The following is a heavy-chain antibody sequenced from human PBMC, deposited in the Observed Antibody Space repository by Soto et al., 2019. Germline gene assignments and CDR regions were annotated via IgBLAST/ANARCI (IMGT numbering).Heavy chain of an antibody. CDR3: ARQIYDSDTGPNFQYYFDS. CDR1: GYSFADYW. D-gene: IGHD3-22*01. V-gene: IGHV5-10-1*01. Sequence: GESLKISCKGSGYSFADYWITWGRQKPGKGLEWMGRIDPSDSQTYYSPSFRGHVTISVTKSITTVFLQWSSLKASDTAMYYCARQIYDSDTGPNFQYYFDSWGQGTPVTVSS. CDR2: IDPSDSQT. J-gene: IGHJ4*02.